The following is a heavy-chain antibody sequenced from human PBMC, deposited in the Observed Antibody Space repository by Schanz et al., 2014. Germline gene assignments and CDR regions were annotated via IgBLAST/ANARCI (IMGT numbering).Heavy chain of an antibody. CDR3: ARPALWFGDNCFDP. CDR1: GLTFTSAW. Sequence: EVQLVESGGGLIQPGGSLRLSCATSGLTFTSAWMHWVRQVPGKGLVWVSRIKSDGSSTSYADSVKGRFTISRDNAKNTLYLQMNSLRAEDTAVYYCARPALWFGDNCFDPWGQGTLVTVSS. V-gene: IGHV3-74*02. D-gene: IGHD3-10*01. CDR2: IKSDGSST. J-gene: IGHJ5*02.